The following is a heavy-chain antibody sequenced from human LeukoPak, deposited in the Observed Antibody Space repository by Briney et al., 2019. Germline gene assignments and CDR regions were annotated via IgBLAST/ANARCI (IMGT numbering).Heavy chain of an antibody. CDR3: AKAAGMYGNYPFDD. D-gene: IGHD4-11*01. J-gene: IGHJ4*02. Sequence: GGSLRLSCAASGFTVSSSYMSWVRQAPGKGLGWVSTISGRGDSTYYADSVKGRFTISRDNSKNTLYLQMNSLRAEDTAVYYCAKAAGMYGNYPFDDWGQGTQVTVSS. V-gene: IGHV3-23*01. CDR1: GFTVSSSY. CDR2: ISGRGDST.